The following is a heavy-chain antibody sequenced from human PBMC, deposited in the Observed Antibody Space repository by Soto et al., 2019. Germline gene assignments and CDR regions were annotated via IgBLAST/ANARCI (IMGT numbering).Heavy chain of an antibody. CDR2: INAGNGNT. D-gene: IGHD2-2*01. V-gene: IGHV1-3*01. J-gene: IGHJ6*02. CDR3: ARGVENIVVVLDVFGYYGMDV. Sequence: ASVKVSCKASGYSFTSYAIYWLRQAPGQRLEWMGWINAGNGNTKYSQKLQGRVTFTGDTSASTAHMELSSLRSEDTAVYFCARGVENIVVVLDVFGYYGMDVWGQGTTVTVSS. CDR1: GYSFTSYA.